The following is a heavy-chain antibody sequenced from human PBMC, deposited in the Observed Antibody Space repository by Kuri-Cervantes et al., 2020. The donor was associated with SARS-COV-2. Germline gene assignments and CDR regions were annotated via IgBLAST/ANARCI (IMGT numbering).Heavy chain of an antibody. CDR2: IYYSGST. J-gene: IGHJ4*02. D-gene: IGHD6-6*01. CDR3: ARDVSSSGRYFDY. Sequence: NWVRQAPGKGLEWIGYIYYSGSTYYNPSLKSRVTISVDTSKNQFSLKLSSVTAADTAVYYCARDVSSSGRYFDYWGQGTLVTVSS. V-gene: IGHV4-31*02.